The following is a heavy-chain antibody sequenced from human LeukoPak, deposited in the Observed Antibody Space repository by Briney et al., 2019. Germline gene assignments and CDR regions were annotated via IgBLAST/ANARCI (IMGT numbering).Heavy chain of an antibody. CDR2: INPSGGST. CDR3: ARAYYYDSSGYYENPFFDY. Sequence: ASVKVSCKASGYTFTSYYMHWVRQAPGQGLKWMGIINPSGGSTSYAQKFQGRVTMTRDMSTSTVYMELSSLRSEDTAVYYCARAYYYDSSGYYENPFFDYWGQGTLVTVSS. J-gene: IGHJ4*02. V-gene: IGHV1-46*01. CDR1: GYTFTSYY. D-gene: IGHD3-22*01.